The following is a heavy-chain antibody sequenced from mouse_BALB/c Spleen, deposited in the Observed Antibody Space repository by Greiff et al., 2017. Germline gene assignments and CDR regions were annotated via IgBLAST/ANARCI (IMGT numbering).Heavy chain of an antibody. CDR2: ISSGGST. CDR1: GFTFSSYA. J-gene: IGHJ4*01. V-gene: IGHV5-6-5*01. CDR3: ARRGKADAMDY. Sequence: EVHLVESGGGLVKPGGSLKLSCAASGFTFSSYAMSWVRQTPEKRLEWVASISSGGSTYYPDSVKGRFTISRDNARNILYLQMSSLRSEDTAMYYCARRGKADAMDYWGQGTSVTVSS.